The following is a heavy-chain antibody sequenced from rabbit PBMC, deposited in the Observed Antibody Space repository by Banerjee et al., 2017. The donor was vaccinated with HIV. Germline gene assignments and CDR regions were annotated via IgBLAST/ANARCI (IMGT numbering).Heavy chain of an antibody. Sequence: QQQLVESGGGLVKPGASLTLTCKTSGFTLINYWMCWVRQDPGKGLEWIACINNNTGNTVDASWAKGQFTISKTSSTTVTLKMTSLTAADTATYFCARDLAGVIGWNFGLWGPGTLVTVS. J-gene: IGHJ4*01. D-gene: IGHD1-1*01. CDR1: GFTLINYW. V-gene: IGHV1S45*01. CDR3: ARDLAGVIGWNFGL. CDR2: INNNTGNT.